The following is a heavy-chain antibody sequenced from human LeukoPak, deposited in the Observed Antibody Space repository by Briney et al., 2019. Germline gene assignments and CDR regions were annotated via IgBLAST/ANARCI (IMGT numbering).Heavy chain of an antibody. J-gene: IGHJ4*02. V-gene: IGHV1-2*04. CDR1: GYTFTGYY. D-gene: IGHD6-6*01. Sequence: ASVKVSCKASGYTFTGYYMHWVRQAPGQGLEWMGWINPNSGGTNYAQKFQGWVTMTRDTSISTAYMELSRLRSDDTAVYYCARDRGYSSSSGDDYWGQGTLVTVSS. CDR3: ARDRGYSSSSGDDY. CDR2: INPNSGGT.